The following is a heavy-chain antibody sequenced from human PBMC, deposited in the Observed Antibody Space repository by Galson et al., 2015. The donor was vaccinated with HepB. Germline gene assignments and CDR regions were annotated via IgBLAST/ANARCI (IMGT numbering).Heavy chain of an antibody. J-gene: IGHJ6*02. Sequence: SCKASGGTFSSYAISWVRQAPGQGLEWMGGIIPIFGTANYAQKFQGRVTITADKSTSTAYMELSSLRSEDTAVYYCARGSYYGSGLTMDVWGQGTTVTVSS. D-gene: IGHD3-10*01. CDR1: GGTFSSYA. V-gene: IGHV1-69*06. CDR2: IIPIFGTA. CDR3: ARGSYYGSGLTMDV.